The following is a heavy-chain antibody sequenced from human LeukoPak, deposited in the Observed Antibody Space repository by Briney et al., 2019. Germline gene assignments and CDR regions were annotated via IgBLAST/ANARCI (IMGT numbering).Heavy chain of an antibody. CDR3: AKGGATVTRYVDQ. J-gene: IGHJ4*02. CDR1: GFTFSSYS. V-gene: IGHV3-7*01. D-gene: IGHD4-17*01. CDR2: IKRDGSEK. Sequence: GGSLRLSCAASGFTFSSYSMNWVRQAPGKGLEWVANIKRDGSEKYYGDSVKGRFTISRDNAKNSVYLQMNSLRTEDTAVYYCAKGGATVTRYVDQWGQGTLVTVSS.